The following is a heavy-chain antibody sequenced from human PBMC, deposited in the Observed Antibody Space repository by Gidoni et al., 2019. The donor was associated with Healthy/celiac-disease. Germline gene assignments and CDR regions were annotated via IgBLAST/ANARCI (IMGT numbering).Heavy chain of an antibody. J-gene: IGHJ4*02. CDR3: AKDIGGYDYYFDY. V-gene: IGHV3-9*01. D-gene: IGHD2-2*01. CDR2: ISWNSGSI. CDR1: GFPFDDYA. Sequence: EVQLVESGGGLVQPGRSLRLSCAASGFPFDDYAMHWVRQAPGKGLEWVSGISWNSGSIGYADSVKGRFTISRDNAKNSLYLQMNSLRAEDTALYYCAKDIGGYDYYFDYWGQGTLVTVSS.